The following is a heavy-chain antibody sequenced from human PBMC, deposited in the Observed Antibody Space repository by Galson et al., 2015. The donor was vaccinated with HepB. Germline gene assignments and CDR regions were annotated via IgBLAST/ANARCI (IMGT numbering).Heavy chain of an antibody. J-gene: IGHJ6*02. CDR2: INPSGGST. CDR1: GYTFTSYY. V-gene: IGHV1-46*01. CDR3: ARQDIVLMVYADYGMDV. Sequence: SVKVSCKASGYTFTSYYMHWVRQAPGQGLEWMGIINPSGGSTSYAQKFQGRVTMTRDTSTSTVYMELSSLRSEDTAVYYCARQDIVLMVYADYGMDVWGQGTTVTVSS. D-gene: IGHD2-8*01.